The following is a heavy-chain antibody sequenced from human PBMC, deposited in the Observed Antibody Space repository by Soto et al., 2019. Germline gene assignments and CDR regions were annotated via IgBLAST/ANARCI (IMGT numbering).Heavy chain of an antibody. CDR3: ERRERYYGSPGWLDP. V-gene: IGHV4-39*01. CDR2: VYYNENT. CDR1: GGSISSFAYY. D-gene: IGHD3-10*01. J-gene: IGHJ5*02. Sequence: KTSETLSLTCTVSGGSISSFAYYWGWIRQPPGKGLEWIGTVYYNENTYYNPSLKSRVTISVDTAKNQFSLNLRSVTAADTAIYFCERRERYYGSPGWLDPWGQGPLVTVSS.